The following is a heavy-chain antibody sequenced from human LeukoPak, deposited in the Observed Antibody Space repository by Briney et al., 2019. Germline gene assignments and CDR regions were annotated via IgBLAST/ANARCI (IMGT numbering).Heavy chain of an antibody. CDR1: RFTFSSYS. Sequence: GGSLRLSCAASRFTFSSYSMSWVRQAPGKGLEWVSSISSGSGYVYYADSVKGRFTISRDNAKNSLYLQMNSLRAEDTAVYYCARDYQLGRAWFDPWGQGTLVTVSS. J-gene: IGHJ5*02. D-gene: IGHD5-24*01. CDR2: ISSGSGYV. V-gene: IGHV3-21*01. CDR3: ARDYQLGRAWFDP.